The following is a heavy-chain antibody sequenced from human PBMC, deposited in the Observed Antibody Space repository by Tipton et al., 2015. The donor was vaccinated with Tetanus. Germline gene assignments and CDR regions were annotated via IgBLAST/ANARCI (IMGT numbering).Heavy chain of an antibody. CDR1: GGSFSGYY. CDR3: ARGASVVPNWFAP. CDR2: INHSGST. Sequence: TLSLTCAVYGGSFSGYYWSWIRQPPGKGLEWIGEINHSGSTNYNPSLKSRVTISVDTSKNQFSLKLSSVTAADTAVYYCARGASVVPNWFAPWGQGPLVTVSS. V-gene: IGHV4-34*01. J-gene: IGHJ5*02. D-gene: IGHD2-15*01.